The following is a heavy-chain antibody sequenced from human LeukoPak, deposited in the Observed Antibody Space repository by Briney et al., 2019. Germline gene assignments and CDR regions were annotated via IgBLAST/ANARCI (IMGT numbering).Heavy chain of an antibody. CDR1: GFTFSSYA. Sequence: PGGSLRLSCAASGFTFSSYAMSWVRQAPGKGLEWVSAISGSGGSTYYADSVKGRFTISRDNSKNTLYLQMNSLRAEDTAVYYCAKSLYYYYDSSGYWAYFDYWGQGTLVTVSS. V-gene: IGHV3-23*01. CDR3: AKSLYYYYDSSGYWAYFDY. J-gene: IGHJ4*02. CDR2: ISGSGGST. D-gene: IGHD3-22*01.